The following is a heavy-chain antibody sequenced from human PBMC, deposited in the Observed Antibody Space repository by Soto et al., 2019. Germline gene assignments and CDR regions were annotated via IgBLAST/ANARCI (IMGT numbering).Heavy chain of an antibody. CDR1: GGSFSGYY. CDR2: INHSGST. Sequence: SETLSLTCAVYGGSFSGYYWSWIRQPPGKGLEWIGEINHSGSTNYNPSLKSRVTISVDTSKNQFSLKLSSVTAADTAVYYCAIGGTYYDFWSGPAVYYFDYWGQGTLVTVSS. CDR3: AIGGTYYDFWSGPAVYYFDY. J-gene: IGHJ4*02. D-gene: IGHD3-3*01. V-gene: IGHV4-34*01.